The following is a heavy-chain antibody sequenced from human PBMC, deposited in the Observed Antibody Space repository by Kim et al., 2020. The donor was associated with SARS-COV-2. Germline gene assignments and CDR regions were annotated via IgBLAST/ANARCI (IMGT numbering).Heavy chain of an antibody. Sequence: ADSVKGRFTISRDNAKNSLYLQMNSLRAEDTALYYCAKSVSGYDWAPFDYWGQGTLVTVSS. J-gene: IGHJ4*02. V-gene: IGHV3-9*01. D-gene: IGHD5-12*01. CDR3: AKSVSGYDWAPFDY.